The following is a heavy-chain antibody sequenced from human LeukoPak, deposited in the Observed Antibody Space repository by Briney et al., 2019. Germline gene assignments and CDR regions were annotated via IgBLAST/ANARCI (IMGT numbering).Heavy chain of an antibody. V-gene: IGHV1-8*01. D-gene: IGHD3-10*01. Sequence: ASVKVSCKASGYTFTSYDINWVRQATGQGLEWMGWTNPNSGNTGYAQKFQGRVTMTRNTSISTAYMELSSLRSEDTAVYYCARGGVLLWFGETYRPIDYWGQGTLVTVSS. CDR2: TNPNSGNT. CDR3: ARGGVLLWFGETYRPIDY. J-gene: IGHJ4*02. CDR1: GYTFTSYD.